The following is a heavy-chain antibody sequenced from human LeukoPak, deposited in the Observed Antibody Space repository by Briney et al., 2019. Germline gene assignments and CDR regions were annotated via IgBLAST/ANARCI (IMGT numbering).Heavy chain of an antibody. D-gene: IGHD1-26*01. V-gene: IGHV1-8*01. CDR2: MNPNSGNT. Sequence: ASVKVSCKASGYTFTSYDINWVRQATGQGLEWMGWMNPNSGNTGYAQKFQGRVTMTRNTSISTAYMELSSLRSEDTAVYYCARVQTNRYSGSYLGSSDAIDIWGQGTMVTVSS. CDR3: ARVQTNRYSGSYLGSSDAIDI. J-gene: IGHJ3*02. CDR1: GYTFTSYD.